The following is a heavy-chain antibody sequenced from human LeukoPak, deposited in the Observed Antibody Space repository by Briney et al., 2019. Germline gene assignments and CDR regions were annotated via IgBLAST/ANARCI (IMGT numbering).Heavy chain of an antibody. CDR3: ARDQSGEWELLSGWWFDP. CDR2: ISGYNGNT. Sequence: ASVKVSCKASGYTFTRYGISWVRQAPGQGLEWMGWISGYNGNTNYAQKLQGRVTVTRDMSTSTVYMELSNLRSEDTAVYYCARDQSGEWELLSGWWFDPWGQGTLVTVSS. J-gene: IGHJ5*02. D-gene: IGHD1-26*01. CDR1: GYTFTRYG. V-gene: IGHV1-18*01.